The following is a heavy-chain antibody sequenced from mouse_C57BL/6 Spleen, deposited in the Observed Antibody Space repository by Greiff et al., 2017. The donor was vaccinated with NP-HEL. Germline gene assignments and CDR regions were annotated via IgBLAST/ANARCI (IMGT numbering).Heavy chain of an antibody. D-gene: IGHD2-5*01. Sequence: EVQLVQSGGDLVKPGGSLKLSCAASGFTFSSYGMSWVRQTPDKSLEWVATISSCGSYTYYPDSVKGRFTFSGDKAKNTLYMQLSSLKSEDAAVYYCARRAIMTTPAWKAYWGQGTLVTVSA. V-gene: IGHV5-6*01. CDR3: ARRAIMTTPAWKAY. CDR2: ISSCGSYT. J-gene: IGHJ3*01. CDR1: GFTFSSYG.